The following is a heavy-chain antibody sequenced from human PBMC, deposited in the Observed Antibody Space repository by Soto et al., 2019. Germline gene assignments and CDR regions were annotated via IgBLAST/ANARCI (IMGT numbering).Heavy chain of an antibody. CDR1: GYTFSDYY. J-gene: IGHJ5*02. Sequence: SVKVSCKAGGYTFSDYYIQWVRQAPGQGLEWMGGIIPISGTASYAQKLQGRVTITADESTSTAYMELSSLRSEDTALYYCAREGFGGSYLPSWGQGTLVTVSS. CDR3: AREGFGGSYLPS. V-gene: IGHV1-69*13. D-gene: IGHD1-26*01. CDR2: IIPISGTA.